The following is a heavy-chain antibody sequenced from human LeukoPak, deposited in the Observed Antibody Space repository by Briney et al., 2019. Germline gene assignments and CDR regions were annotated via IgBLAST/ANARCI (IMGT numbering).Heavy chain of an antibody. V-gene: IGHV3-30*18. CDR3: AKPYYYGSRSYMDY. J-gene: IGHJ4*02. Sequence: GRSLRLSCAASGFTFSSYGMHWVRQAPGKGLEWGAFISYDGSNTYYADSVKGRFTISRDNSKNMLYLQMNSLRAEDTAVYYCAKPYYYGSRSYMDYWGQGTLVTVSS. CDR1: GFTFSSYG. CDR2: ISYDGSNT. D-gene: IGHD3-10*01.